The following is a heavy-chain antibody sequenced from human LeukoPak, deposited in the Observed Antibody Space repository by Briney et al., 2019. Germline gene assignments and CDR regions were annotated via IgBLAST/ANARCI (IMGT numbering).Heavy chain of an antibody. CDR1: GGTFSSYA. V-gene: IGHV1-69*06. CDR3: ARDHSSGRPFDY. CDR2: IIPIFGTA. D-gene: IGHD6-19*01. J-gene: IGHJ4*02. Sequence: SVKVSCKASGGTFSSYAISWVRQAPGQGLEWMGGIIPIFGTANYAQKFQGRVTITADKSTSTAYMELSSLRSEDTAVYYCARDHSSGRPFDYWGQGTLVTASS.